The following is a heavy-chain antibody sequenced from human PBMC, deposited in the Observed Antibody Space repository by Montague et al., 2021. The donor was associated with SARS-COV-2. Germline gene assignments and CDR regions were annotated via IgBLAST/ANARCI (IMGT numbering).Heavy chain of an antibody. CDR1: SGSIISSGYY. V-gene: IGHV4-39*02. CDR2: IYYSGTT. Sequence: SETLSLTCSVSSGSIISSGYYWGWIRQPPRKELEWIGNIYYSGTTYYNPSLQSRGTISVDTSKNHLSLRLSSVTAADTAAYFCARGMIRGVTTPFDYWGQGSQVTVSS. D-gene: IGHD3-10*01. J-gene: IGHJ4*02. CDR3: ARGMIRGVTTPFDY.